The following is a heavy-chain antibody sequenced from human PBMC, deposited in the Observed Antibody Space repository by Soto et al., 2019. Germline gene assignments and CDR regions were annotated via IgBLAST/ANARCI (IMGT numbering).Heavy chain of an antibody. CDR3: ATLKVYDSSGYYPLGFDY. V-gene: IGHV1-18*04. Sequence: ASVKVSCKASGYTFTSYGISWVRQAPGQGLEWMGWISAYNGNTNYAQKLQGRVTMTTDTSTSTAYTELRSLRSDDTAVYYCATLKVYDSSGYYPLGFDYWGQGTLVTVSS. CDR1: GYTFTSYG. D-gene: IGHD3-22*01. CDR2: ISAYNGNT. J-gene: IGHJ4*02.